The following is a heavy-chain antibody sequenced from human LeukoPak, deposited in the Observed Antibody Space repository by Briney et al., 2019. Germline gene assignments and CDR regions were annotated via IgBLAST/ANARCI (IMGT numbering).Heavy chain of an antibody. CDR3: AKDMYSGSYPTLDY. CDR1: GFTFSSYG. J-gene: IGHJ4*02. Sequence: GGSLRLSCAASGFTFSSYGMHWVRQAPGKGLEWVAVISYDRSKKYYADSVKGRFTISRDNSRNTLYLQMNSLRAEDTAVYYCAKDMYSGSYPTLDYWGQGTLVTVSS. CDR2: ISYDRSKK. V-gene: IGHV3-30*18. D-gene: IGHD1-26*01.